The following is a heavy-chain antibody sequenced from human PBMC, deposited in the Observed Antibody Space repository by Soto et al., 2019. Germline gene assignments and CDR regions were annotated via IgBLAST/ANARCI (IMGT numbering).Heavy chain of an antibody. Sequence: QITLKESGPTLVKPTQTLTLTCTFSGFSLSTSGVGVGWIRQPPGKALEWLALIYWDDDKRYSPSLKSRLTITKDTSKNQVVLTITNMDPVDTATYYCARVGVVVPAAIVWDPPPIYTWFDPWGQGTLVTVSS. V-gene: IGHV2-5*02. J-gene: IGHJ5*02. D-gene: IGHD2-2*02. CDR2: IYWDDDK. CDR1: GFSLSTSGVG. CDR3: ARVGVVVPAAIVWDPPPIYTWFDP.